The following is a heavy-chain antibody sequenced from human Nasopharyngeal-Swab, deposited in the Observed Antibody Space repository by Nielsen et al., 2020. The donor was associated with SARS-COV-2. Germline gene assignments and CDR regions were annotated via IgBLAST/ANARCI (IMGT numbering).Heavy chain of an antibody. D-gene: IGHD3-22*01. CDR2: ISGSGGST. CDR3: ARKNYYDSSGYYLVHFYYYYYGMDV. CDR1: GFTFSSYA. V-gene: IGHV3-23*01. J-gene: IGHJ6*02. Sequence: GESLEISCAVSGFTFSSYAMSWVRQAPGKELEWVSAISGSGGSTYYADSVKGRFTISRDNSKNTLYLQMNSLRAEDTAVYYCARKNYYDSSGYYLVHFYYYYYGMDVWGQGTTVTVSS.